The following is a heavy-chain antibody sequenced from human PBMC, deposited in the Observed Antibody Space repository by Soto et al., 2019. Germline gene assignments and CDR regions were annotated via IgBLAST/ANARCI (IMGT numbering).Heavy chain of an antibody. CDR3: ARCLGLYYFDY. D-gene: IGHD1-26*01. CDR2: INAGNGNT. J-gene: IGHJ4*02. CDR1: GYTCTIYA. Sequence: GASVKVSCKASGYTCTIYAMHWVLQAPGQRLEWMGWINAGNGNTKYSQKFQGRVTITRDTSASTAYMELSSLRSEDTAVYYCARCLGLYYFDYWGQGTLVTVSS. V-gene: IGHV1-3*01.